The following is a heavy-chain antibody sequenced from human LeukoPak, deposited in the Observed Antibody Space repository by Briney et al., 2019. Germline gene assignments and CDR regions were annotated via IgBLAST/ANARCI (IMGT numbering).Heavy chain of an antibody. D-gene: IGHD3-9*01. CDR1: GGSFSGYY. J-gene: IGHJ5*02. V-gene: IGHV4-34*01. CDR3: ARVGYDILTGYRFDP. CDR2: MNPSGST. Sequence: SSETLSLTCAVYGGSFSGYYWTWTRQTPEKGLEWIGEMNPSGSTSYNPSLKSRVTISVDRSKNQFSLKLSSVTAADTAVYYCARVGYDILTGYRFDPWGQGTLVTVSS.